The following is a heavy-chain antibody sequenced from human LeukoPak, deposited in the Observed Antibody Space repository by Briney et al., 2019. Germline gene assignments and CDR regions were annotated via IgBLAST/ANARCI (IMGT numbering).Heavy chain of an antibody. J-gene: IGHJ4*02. CDR2: IYYSGST. CDR1: DGSISSYY. V-gene: IGHV4-59*01. D-gene: IGHD1-14*01. CDR3: ARDGRNPFDY. Sequence: SETLSLTCTVSDGSISSYYWSWIRQPPGKGLEWIGHIYYSGSTNYNPSLKSRVTISVDTSKNQFSLKLSSVTAADTAVYYCARDGRNPFDYWGQGTLVTVSS.